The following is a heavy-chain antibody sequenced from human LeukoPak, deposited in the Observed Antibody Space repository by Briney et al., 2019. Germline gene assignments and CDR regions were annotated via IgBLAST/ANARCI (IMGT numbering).Heavy chain of an antibody. CDR3: GRVPGGAFDY. CDR2: INSDGSST. V-gene: IGHV3-74*01. J-gene: IGHJ5*01. D-gene: IGHD1-26*01. CDR1: GFTFSNYW. Sequence: GGSLRLSCAASGFTFSNYWMHWVRQAPGKGLVWVSRINSDGSSTSYADSVKGRFTISRDNAKNTLYLQMNSLRAEDTAGYYSGRVPGGAFDYWGQGNLVTVSS.